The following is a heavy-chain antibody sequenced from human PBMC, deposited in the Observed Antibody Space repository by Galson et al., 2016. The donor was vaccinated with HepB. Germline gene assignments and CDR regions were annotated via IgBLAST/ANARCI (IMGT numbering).Heavy chain of an antibody. CDR3: ATENPGIAVAALDY. Sequence: SLRLSCAASGFSFRNYGMHWVRQAPGKGLEWVAGIWFDGSYKYYTDSVKGRFTISRDNSKNTLYLNMSGLRAEDTAVYYCATENPGIAVAALDYWGQGTLVTVSS. V-gene: IGHV3-33*08. CDR1: GFSFRNYG. J-gene: IGHJ4*02. CDR2: IWFDGSYK. D-gene: IGHD6-19*01.